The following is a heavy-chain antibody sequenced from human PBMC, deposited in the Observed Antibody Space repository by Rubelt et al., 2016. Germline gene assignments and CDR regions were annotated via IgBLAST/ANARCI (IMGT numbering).Heavy chain of an antibody. CDR1: GYTFTSYY. D-gene: IGHD6-13*01. V-gene: IGHV1-46*01. J-gene: IGHJ5*02. CDR3: ARNHYSSSWYLNP. Sequence: QVQLVQSGAEVKKPGASVKVSCKASGYTFTSYYMHWVRQAPGQGLEWMGIINSSGGSTSYAQKFQGGVTMTGDTSRSTVYMELSSLRSEDTAVYYCARNHYSSSWYLNPWGQGTLVTVSS. CDR2: INSSGGST.